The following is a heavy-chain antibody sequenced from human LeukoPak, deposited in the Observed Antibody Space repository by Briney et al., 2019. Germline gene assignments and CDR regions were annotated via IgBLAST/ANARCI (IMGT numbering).Heavy chain of an antibody. CDR1: GGSISSYY. CDR2: IYYSGST. J-gene: IGHJ5*02. Sequence: SETLSLTCTVSGGSISSYYWSWIRQPPGKGLEWIGYIYYSGSTNYNPSLKSRVTISVDTSKNQFSLKLSSVTAADTAVYYCARFTPQGYGWGGYNRFDPWGQGTLVTVSS. CDR3: ARFTPQGYGWGGYNRFDP. D-gene: IGHD3-16*01. V-gene: IGHV4-59*01.